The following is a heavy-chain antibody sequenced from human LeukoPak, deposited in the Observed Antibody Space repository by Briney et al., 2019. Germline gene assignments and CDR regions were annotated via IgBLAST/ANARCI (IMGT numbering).Heavy chain of an antibody. CDR3: ARGGYLDAFNL. V-gene: IGHV3-74*01. CDR2: INSDGSST. CDR1: GFTFSTYW. J-gene: IGHJ3*01. D-gene: IGHD2-15*01. Sequence: GGSLRLSCAASGFTFSTYWMHWVRQAPGKGLVWVSRINSDGSSTNYADSVKGRFTISTDNAKNTLYLLMNSLSAEDTAIYYCARGGYLDAFNLWVQGTMVTVSS.